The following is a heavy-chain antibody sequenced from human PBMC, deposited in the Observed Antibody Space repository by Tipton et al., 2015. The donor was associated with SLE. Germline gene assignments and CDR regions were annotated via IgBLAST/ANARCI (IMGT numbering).Heavy chain of an antibody. D-gene: IGHD5-18*01. CDR3: VREGDTAFDY. CDR2: MNSDGSNV. V-gene: IGHV3-74*01. CDR1: GFNFRRHW. J-gene: IGHJ4*02. Sequence: GSLRLSCAASGFNFRRHWMDWVRQVPGEGLVWLSRMNSDGSNVFYADSVMGRFTISRDNARNTVYLQMNSLRAEDSALYYCVREGDTAFDYWGQGTLVSVSS.